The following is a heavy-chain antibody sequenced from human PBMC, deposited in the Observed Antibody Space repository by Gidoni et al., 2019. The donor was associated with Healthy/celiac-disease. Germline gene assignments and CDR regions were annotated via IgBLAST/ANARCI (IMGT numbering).Heavy chain of an antibody. CDR3: ARAHVDIVATIVVSLGMDV. Sequence: QLQLQESGSGLVKPSQTLSLTCAVSGGSISSGGYSWSWIRQPPGKGLEWIGYIYHSGSTYYNPSLKSRVTISVDRSKNQFSLKLSSVTAADTAVYYCARAHVDIVATIVVSLGMDVWGQGTTVTVSS. J-gene: IGHJ6*02. D-gene: IGHD5-12*01. CDR2: IYHSGST. V-gene: IGHV4-30-2*01. CDR1: GGSISSGGYS.